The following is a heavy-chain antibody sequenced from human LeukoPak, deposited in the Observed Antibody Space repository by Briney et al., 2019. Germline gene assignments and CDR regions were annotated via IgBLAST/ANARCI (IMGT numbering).Heavy chain of an antibody. Sequence: GASVKVSCKASGYTFTNYGISWVRQAPGQGLEWMGWISAYNGTTNYAQKLQGRVTMTTDTSTSTAYMELRSLRSDDTAVYYCARVLRLHMIRSYYYYVDVWGKGTTVTVSS. CDR2: ISAYNGTT. J-gene: IGHJ6*03. CDR1: GYTFTNYG. V-gene: IGHV1-18*01. CDR3: ARVLRLHMIRSYYYYVDV. D-gene: IGHD5-12*01.